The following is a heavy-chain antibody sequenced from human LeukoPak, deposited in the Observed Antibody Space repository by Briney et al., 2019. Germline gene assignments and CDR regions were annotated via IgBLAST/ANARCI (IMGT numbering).Heavy chain of an antibody. Sequence: GGSLRLSCAASGLTLSRYSMNWVRQAPGKGLEWVSYISSSSSTKYYADSVKGRFTISRDNAKKSLYLQMNSLRAEDTAVYYCGRGGSYYNEAFDIWGQGTMVIVSS. J-gene: IGHJ3*02. V-gene: IGHV3-48*01. D-gene: IGHD1-26*01. CDR2: ISSSSSTK. CDR3: GRGGSYYNEAFDI. CDR1: GLTLSRYS.